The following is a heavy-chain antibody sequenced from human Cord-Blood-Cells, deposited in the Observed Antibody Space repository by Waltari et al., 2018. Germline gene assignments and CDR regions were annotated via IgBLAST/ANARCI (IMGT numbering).Heavy chain of an antibody. D-gene: IGHD6-13*01. J-gene: IGHJ5*02. CDR2: MNPNSGNT. CDR3: ARAAKGSSWYWFDP. Sequence: QVQLVQSGAEVKKPGASVKVSCKASGYTFTNYDINWVRQATGQGLEWMGWMNPNSGNTGYAQKFQGRVTITRNTSRSTAYMELSSLRSEDTAVYYCARAAKGSSWYWFDPWGQGTLVTVSS. V-gene: IGHV1-8*03. CDR1: GYTFTNYD.